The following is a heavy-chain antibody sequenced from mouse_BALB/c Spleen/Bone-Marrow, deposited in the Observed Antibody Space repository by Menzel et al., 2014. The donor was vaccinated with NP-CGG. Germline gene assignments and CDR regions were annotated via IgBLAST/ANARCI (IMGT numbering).Heavy chain of an antibody. V-gene: IGHV1-80*01. CDR2: IFPVNADT. D-gene: IGHD1-1*01. CDR1: GYVFTGYW. CDR3: ARFATGSFAY. Sequence: QVQLQQSGAELVRPGSSVKISCKAFGYVFTGYWMNWLRQRPGQGLEWIGQIFPVNADTNYKANFKDKVTLTADKSSTTAYMQLNSLTSEDSAVYFCARFATGSFAYWGQGTLVTVSA. J-gene: IGHJ3*01.